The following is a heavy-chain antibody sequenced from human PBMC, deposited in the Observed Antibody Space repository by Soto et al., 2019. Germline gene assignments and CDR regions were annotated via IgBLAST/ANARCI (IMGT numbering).Heavy chain of an antibody. V-gene: IGHV3-23*01. CDR2: ISGSGGST. Sequence: EVQLLESGGGLVQPGGSLRLSCAASGFTFSSYAMSWVRQAPGKGLEWVSAISGSGGSTYYADSVKGRFTISRDNSKNTLYLQKNRLRAEDTAVYYFAHHSSGWYPHITFGYWGQGTLVTVSS. J-gene: IGHJ4*02. D-gene: IGHD6-19*01. CDR1: GFTFSSYA. CDR3: AHHSSGWYPHITFGY.